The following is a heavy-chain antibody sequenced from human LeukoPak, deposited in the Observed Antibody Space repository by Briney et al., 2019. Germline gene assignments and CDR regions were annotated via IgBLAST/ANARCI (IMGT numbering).Heavy chain of an antibody. CDR1: GFTFSGYW. D-gene: IGHD3-22*01. V-gene: IGHV3-21*01. J-gene: IGHJ4*02. CDR3: ARAPPYYYDSSGYYYCFDY. CDR2: ISSSSSYI. Sequence: GGSLRLSCKTSGFTFSGYWMSWVRQAPGKGLEWVSSISSSSSYIYYADSVKGRFTISRDNAKNSLYLQMNSLRAEDTAVYYCARAPPYYYDSSGYYYCFDYWGQGTLVTVSS.